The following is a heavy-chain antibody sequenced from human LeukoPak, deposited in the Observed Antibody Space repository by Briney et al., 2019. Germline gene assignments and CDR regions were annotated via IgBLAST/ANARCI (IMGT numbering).Heavy chain of an antibody. CDR3: ARVDYYGSGSWAIDS. Sequence: SETLSLTCTVSGGSLSSYYWSWIRQPPGKGLEWIGHIYTSGSINHNPSLKSRVTMSVDASKNQFSLKLSSMTAADTAVYYCARVDYYGSGSWAIDSWGQGTLVIVSS. CDR1: GGSLSSYY. V-gene: IGHV4-4*07. D-gene: IGHD3-10*01. J-gene: IGHJ4*02. CDR2: IYTSGSI.